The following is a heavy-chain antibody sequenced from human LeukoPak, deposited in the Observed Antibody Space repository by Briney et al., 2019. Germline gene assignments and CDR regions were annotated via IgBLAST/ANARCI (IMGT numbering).Heavy chain of an antibody. CDR2: TYYRSKWYN. J-gene: IGHJ4*02. CDR3: AGSRIGWPNFDY. CDR1: GDSVSSNSAA. V-gene: IGHV6-1*01. Sequence: SQTLSLTCAISGDSVSSNSAAWNWIRQSPSRGLEWLGRTYYRSKWYNDYAVSVKSRITINPDTSKNKFSLQLNFVTPEDSAVYYCAGSRIGWPNFDYWGQGTLVTVSS. D-gene: IGHD6-19*01.